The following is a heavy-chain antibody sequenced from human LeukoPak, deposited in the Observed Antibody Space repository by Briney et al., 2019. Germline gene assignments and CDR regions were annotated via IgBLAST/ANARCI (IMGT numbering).Heavy chain of an antibody. CDR1: GFTFSSYW. J-gene: IGHJ6*02. V-gene: IGHV3-7*03. Sequence: GGSLRLSCGASGFTFSSYWMSWVRQTPGKGLEWVANIDQVGYEKYYVDSVKGRFTISKDNAKNSLYLQMNSLRAEDTALYHCARNNGMDVWGQGTTVIVSS. CDR3: ARNNGMDV. CDR2: IDQVGYEK.